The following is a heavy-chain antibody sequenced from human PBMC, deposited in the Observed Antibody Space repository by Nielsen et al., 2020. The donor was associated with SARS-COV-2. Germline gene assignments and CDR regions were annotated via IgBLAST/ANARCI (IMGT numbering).Heavy chain of an antibody. V-gene: IGHV1-46*01. CDR3: ARDEEGRFDP. CDR2: INPSGGST. Sequence: ASVKVSCKVSGYTLTELSMHWVRQAPGQGLEWMGIINPSGGSTNYAQKFQGRVTITADESTSTAYMELSSLRSEDTAVYYCARDEEGRFDPWGQGTLVTVSS. J-gene: IGHJ5*02. CDR1: GYTLTELS.